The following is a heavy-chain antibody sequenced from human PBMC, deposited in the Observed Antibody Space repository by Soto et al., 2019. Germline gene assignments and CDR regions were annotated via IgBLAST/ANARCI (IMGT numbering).Heavy chain of an antibody. Sequence: GGSLRLSCAASGFTFSNAWMNWVRQAPGKGLEWVGRIKSKTDGGTTDYAAPVKGRFTISRDDSKNTLYLQMNSLKTEDTAVYYCTTDTLGSGSYYTNYYYYGMDVWGQGTTVTVSS. CDR1: GFTFSNAW. CDR2: IKSKTDGGTT. D-gene: IGHD3-10*01. J-gene: IGHJ6*02. V-gene: IGHV3-15*07. CDR3: TTDTLGSGSYYTNYYYYGMDV.